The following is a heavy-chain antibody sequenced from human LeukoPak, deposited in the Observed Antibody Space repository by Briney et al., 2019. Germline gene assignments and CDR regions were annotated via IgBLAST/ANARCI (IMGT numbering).Heavy chain of an antibody. CDR3: ARGLDRRGLDAFDI. D-gene: IGHD5-12*01. Sequence: SQTLSLTCTVSGGSISSGDYYWSWIRQPPGKGLEWIGYIYYSGSTYYNPSLKSRVTISVDTSKNQFSLKLSSVTAADTAVYYCARGLDRRGLDAFDIWGQGTMVTVSS. CDR2: IYYSGST. J-gene: IGHJ3*02. V-gene: IGHV4-30-4*08. CDR1: GGSISSGDYY.